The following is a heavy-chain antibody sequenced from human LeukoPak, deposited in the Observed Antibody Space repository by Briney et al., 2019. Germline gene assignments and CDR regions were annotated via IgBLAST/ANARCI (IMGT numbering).Heavy chain of an antibody. Sequence: SVKVSCKASGGTFSSYAISWVRQAPGQGLEWMGGIIPIFGTANYAQKFQGRVTITADESTSTAYMVLSSLRSEDTAVYYCARDIYYYMDVWGKGTTVTVSS. CDR1: GGTFSSYA. J-gene: IGHJ6*03. V-gene: IGHV1-69*01. CDR3: ARDIYYYMDV. CDR2: IIPIFGTA.